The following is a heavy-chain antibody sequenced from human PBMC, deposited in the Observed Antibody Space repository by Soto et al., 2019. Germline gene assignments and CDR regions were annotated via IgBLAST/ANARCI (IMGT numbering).Heavy chain of an antibody. D-gene: IGHD3-22*01. CDR3: ARGYYYDSSGYSGWYCDY. CDR2: IIPILGIA. J-gene: IGHJ4*02. V-gene: IGHV1-69*02. Sequence: QVQLVQSGAEVKKPGSSVKVSCKASGGTFSSYTISWVRQAPGQGLEGMGRIIPILGIANYAQKFQGRVTLTADKSTSTAYMELSSLRSEDTAVYYCARGYYYDSSGYSGWYCDYWGQGTLVTVSS. CDR1: GGTFSSYT.